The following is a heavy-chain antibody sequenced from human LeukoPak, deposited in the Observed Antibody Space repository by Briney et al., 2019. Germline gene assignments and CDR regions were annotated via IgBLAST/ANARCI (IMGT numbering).Heavy chain of an antibody. D-gene: IGHD3-10*01. CDR3: ARGGTYYYGSGSYPDQNNWFDP. Sequence: GASVKVSCKASGYTFTSYGISWVRQAPGQGLEWMGWISAYNGNTNYAQKLQGRVTMTTDTSTSTAYMELRSLRSDDTAVYYCARGGTYYYGSGSYPDQNNWFDPWGQGTLVTVSS. CDR1: GYTFTSYG. CDR2: ISAYNGNT. V-gene: IGHV1-18*01. J-gene: IGHJ5*02.